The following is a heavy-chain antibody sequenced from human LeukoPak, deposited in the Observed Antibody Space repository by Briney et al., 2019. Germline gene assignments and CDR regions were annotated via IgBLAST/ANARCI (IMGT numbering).Heavy chain of an antibody. D-gene: IGHD2-2*02. V-gene: IGHV4-61*02. CDR2: IYTSGST. CDR1: GGSISSSSYY. CDR3: ARETLDIVVVPAAIQDYYYYYMDV. J-gene: IGHJ6*03. Sequence: SETLSLTCTVSGGSISSSSYYWSWIRQPAGKGLEWIGRIYTSGSTNYNPSLKSRVTISVDTSKNQFSLKLSSVTAADTAVYYCARETLDIVVVPAAIQDYYYYYMDVWGKGTTVTVSS.